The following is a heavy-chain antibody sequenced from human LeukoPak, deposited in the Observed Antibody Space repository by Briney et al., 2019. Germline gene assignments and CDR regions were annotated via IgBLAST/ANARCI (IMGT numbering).Heavy chain of an antibody. J-gene: IGHJ4*02. Sequence: GGSLRLSCAASGFMFSSNWMSWVRLAPGEGLEWVANIKEDGTETYYVDSVKGRFTISRDNAKNSLYLQMNSLRVEDTAVYYCAKEGRSLQTYWGQGTLVTVSP. D-gene: IGHD5-24*01. CDR3: AKEGRSLQTY. V-gene: IGHV3-7*03. CDR2: IKEDGTET. CDR1: GFMFSSNW.